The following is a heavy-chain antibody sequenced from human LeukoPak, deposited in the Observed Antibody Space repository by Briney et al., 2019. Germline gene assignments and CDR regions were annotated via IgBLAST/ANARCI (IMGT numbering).Heavy chain of an antibody. CDR3: VRRAVSGEEALDFDY. CDR2: ISSRSSYI. Sequence: GGSLRLSCAASGFTFSAHSMNWARQAPGKGLEWVASISSRSSYIYYGGSVKGRFTVSGDNARNSVYLQMNSLRVEDTAVYYCVRRAVSGEEALDFDYWGQGTLVTVSS. D-gene: IGHD6-19*01. V-gene: IGHV3-21*01. J-gene: IGHJ4*02. CDR1: GFTFSAHS.